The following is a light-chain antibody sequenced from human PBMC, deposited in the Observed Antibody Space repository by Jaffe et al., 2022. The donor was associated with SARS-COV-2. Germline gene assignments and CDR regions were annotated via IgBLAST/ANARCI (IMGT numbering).Light chain of an antibody. Sequence: EIVLMQSPGTLSLSPGERATLSCRASQSVSSGSLAWYQQKPGQAPRLLIYGASSRATGIPDRFSGSGSGADFTLTISRLEPEDFAVYYCQQYGTSYTFGQGTKLEIK. V-gene: IGKV3-20*01. CDR3: QQYGTSYT. CDR1: QSVSSGS. CDR2: GAS. J-gene: IGKJ2*01.